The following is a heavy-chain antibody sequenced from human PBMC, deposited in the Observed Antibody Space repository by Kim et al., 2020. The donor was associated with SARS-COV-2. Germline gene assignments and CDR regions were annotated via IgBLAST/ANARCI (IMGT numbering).Heavy chain of an antibody. J-gene: IGHJ5*02. D-gene: IGHD3-10*01. CDR3: ARSGSGSYFNWFDP. Sequence: ADSVEGRFTISRDNSKNTLYLQMNSLGAEDTAVYYFARSGSGSYFNWFDPWGQGTLVTVSS. V-gene: IGHV3-30*01.